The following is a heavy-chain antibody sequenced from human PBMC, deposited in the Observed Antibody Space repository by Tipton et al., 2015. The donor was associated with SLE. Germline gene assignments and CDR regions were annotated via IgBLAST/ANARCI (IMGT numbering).Heavy chain of an antibody. CDR3: ARVFGGTGYMDV. J-gene: IGHJ6*03. D-gene: IGHD3-16*01. Sequence: LRLPCTVYGGSFDYAWSWIRQPPGKGLEWIGEIHHSAGAKYSPSLESRVTISIDTSKTQFSRRLSSVTAADTAVYYCARVFGGTGYMDVWGKETTVTVSS. CDR2: IHHSAGA. V-gene: IGHV4-34*01. CDR1: GGSFDYA.